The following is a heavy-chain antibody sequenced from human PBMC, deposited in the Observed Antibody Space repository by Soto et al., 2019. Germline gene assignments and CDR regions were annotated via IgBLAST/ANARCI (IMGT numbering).Heavy chain of an antibody. CDR3: ARDWGVDYGDYPYVVGNQLFDY. CDR1: GFTFSSYG. D-gene: IGHD4-17*01. CDR2: IWYDGSNK. Sequence: GGSLRLSCAASGFTFSSYGMHWVRQAPGKGLEWVAVIWYDGSNKYYADSVKGRFTISRDNSKNTLYLQMNSLRAEDTAVYYCARDWGVDYGDYPYVVGNQLFDYWGQGTLVTVSS. V-gene: IGHV3-33*01. J-gene: IGHJ4*02.